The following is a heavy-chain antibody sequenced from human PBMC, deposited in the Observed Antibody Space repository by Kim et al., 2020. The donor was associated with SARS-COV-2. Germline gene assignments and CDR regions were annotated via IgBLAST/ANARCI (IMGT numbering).Heavy chain of an antibody. D-gene: IGHD2-2*01. CDR2: IYYSGST. Sequence: SETLSLTCTVSGGSISSSSYYWGWIRQPPGKGLEWIGNIYYSGSTYYNPSLKSRVTISVDTSKNQFSLKLSSVTAADTAVYDCARNWPEFSYQMLPFWF. V-gene: IGHV4-39*01. J-gene: IGHJ5*01. CDR1: GGSISSSSYY. CDR3: ARNWPEFSYQMLPFWF.